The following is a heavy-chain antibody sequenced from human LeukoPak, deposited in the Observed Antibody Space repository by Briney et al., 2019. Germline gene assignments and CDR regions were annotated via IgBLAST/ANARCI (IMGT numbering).Heavy chain of an antibody. V-gene: IGHV1-46*01. J-gene: IGHJ4*02. CDR2: INPSGGST. D-gene: IGHD5-12*01. CDR1: GYPFTNYY. CDR3: ARVAHRYSDYDYHDY. Sequence: ASVKVSCKASGYPFTNYYMHWVRQAPGQGLEWMGIINPSGGSTSYAQKFQGRVTMTRDASTSTVYVDLSSLRSEDTAVYYCARVAHRYSDYDYHDYWGQGTLVTVSS.